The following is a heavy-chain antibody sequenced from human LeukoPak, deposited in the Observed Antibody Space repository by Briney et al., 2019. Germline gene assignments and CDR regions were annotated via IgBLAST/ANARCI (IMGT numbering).Heavy chain of an antibody. CDR1: GGSISSYH. Sequence: SETLSLTCTVSGGSISSYHWSWIRQPPGKGLEWIGHIYYTGSTNYNPSLKSRVTISLDTSKNQFSLKLNSVTAADTAVYYCARECFSSICPYNNMDVWGQGTTVTVSS. J-gene: IGHJ6*02. CDR3: ARECFSSICPYNNMDV. CDR2: IYYTGST. D-gene: IGHD2-2*01. V-gene: IGHV4-59*12.